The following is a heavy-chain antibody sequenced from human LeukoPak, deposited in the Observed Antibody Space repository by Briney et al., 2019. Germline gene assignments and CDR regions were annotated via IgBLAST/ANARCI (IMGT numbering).Heavy chain of an antibody. CDR2: TYYRSKWYN. V-gene: IGHV6-1*01. Sequence: SQTLSLTCAISGDSVSSNSAGWNWIRQSPSRGLEWLGRTYYRSKWYNDDAISVKSRITINPDTAKNQFSLKLSSVTAADTAVYYCARGGGLQTPEFDYWGQGTLVTVSS. D-gene: IGHD4-11*01. CDR3: ARGGGLQTPEFDY. CDR1: GDSVSSNSAG. J-gene: IGHJ4*02.